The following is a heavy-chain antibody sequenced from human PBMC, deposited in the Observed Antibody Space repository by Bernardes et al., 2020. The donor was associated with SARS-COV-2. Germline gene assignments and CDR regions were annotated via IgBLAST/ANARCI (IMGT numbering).Heavy chain of an antibody. CDR1: GGSFSGYY. V-gene: IGHV4-34*01. CDR3: ARGRSGRDGYPKPGDY. J-gene: IGHJ4*02. D-gene: IGHD5-12*01. CDR2: INHSGST. Sequence: ETLSLTCAVYGGSFSGYYWNWIRQPPGKGLEWIGEINHSGSTNYNPSLKSRVTISLDTSKNQFSLKLSSVTAADTAVYYCARGRSGRDGYPKPGDYWGQGTLVTVSS.